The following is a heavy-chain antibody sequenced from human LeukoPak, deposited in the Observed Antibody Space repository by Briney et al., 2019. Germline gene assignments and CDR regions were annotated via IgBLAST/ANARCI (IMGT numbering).Heavy chain of an antibody. CDR1: GFTFSSYA. V-gene: IGHV3-23*01. CDR2: ISASGYST. J-gene: IGHJ4*02. Sequence: GGSLRLSCAASGFTFSSYAMSWVRQDPGKGLEWVSAISASGYSTYYADSVKGRFTISRDNSKKTLYLQMNSLRAEDTAIFYCAKDVYNWNFYFDYWGQGTLVTVSS. D-gene: IGHD1-7*01. CDR3: AKDVYNWNFYFDY.